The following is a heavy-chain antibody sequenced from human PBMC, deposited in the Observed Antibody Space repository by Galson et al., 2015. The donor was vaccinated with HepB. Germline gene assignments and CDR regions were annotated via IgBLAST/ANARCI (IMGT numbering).Heavy chain of an antibody. V-gene: IGHV1-69*13. CDR1: GGTFSSYA. CDR2: IIPIFGIA. J-gene: IGHJ4*02. D-gene: IGHD6-13*01. Sequence: SVKVSCKASGGTFSSYAISWARQAPGQGLEWMGGIIPIFGIANYAQKFQGRVTITADESTSTAYMELSSLRSEDTAVYYCARDGDPRRSSSWYDYWGQGTLVTVSS. CDR3: ARDGDPRRSSSWYDY.